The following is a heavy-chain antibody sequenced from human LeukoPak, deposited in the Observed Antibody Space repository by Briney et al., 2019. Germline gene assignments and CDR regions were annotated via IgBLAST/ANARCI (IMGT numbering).Heavy chain of an antibody. CDR2: ISSSGSTI. Sequence: PGGSLRLSCAASGFTFSDYYMSWIRQAPGKGLEWVSYISSSGSTIYYADSVKGRFTISRDNAKNSLYLQMNSLRAEDTAVYYCARDATVGSSWYGTSRHDAFDIWGQGTMVTVSS. J-gene: IGHJ3*02. D-gene: IGHD6-13*01. CDR1: GFTFSDYY. V-gene: IGHV3-11*04. CDR3: ARDATVGSSWYGTSRHDAFDI.